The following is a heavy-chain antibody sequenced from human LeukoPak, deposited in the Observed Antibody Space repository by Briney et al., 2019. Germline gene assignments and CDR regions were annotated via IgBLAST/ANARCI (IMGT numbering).Heavy chain of an antibody. V-gene: IGHV3-7*01. Sequence: GGSLRLSCAASGFTFSSYWMSWVRQAPGKGLEWVANTKQDGSERYYVGSVKGRFTISRDNAKNSLYLQINSLRAEDTTVYYCARGYYYDSRGYYPDYWGQGTLVTVSS. D-gene: IGHD3-22*01. J-gene: IGHJ4*02. CDR1: GFTFSSYW. CDR3: ARGYYYDSRGYYPDY. CDR2: TKQDGSER.